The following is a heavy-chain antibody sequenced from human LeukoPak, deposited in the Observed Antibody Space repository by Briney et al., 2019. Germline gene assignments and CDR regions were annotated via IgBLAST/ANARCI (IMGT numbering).Heavy chain of an antibody. CDR2: ISSSGSII. J-gene: IGHJ4*02. Sequence: GGSLRLSCAASGFTVNTYDMNWVRPAPGRGLEWVSFISSSGSIIHYADSVKGRFTISRDNAKESLYLQMNSLRAEDTAVYYCARVRYKGPYGSGTVDYWGQGTLVTVSS. CDR3: ARVRYKGPYGSGTVDY. V-gene: IGHV3-48*03. CDR1: GFTVNTYD. D-gene: IGHD3-10*01.